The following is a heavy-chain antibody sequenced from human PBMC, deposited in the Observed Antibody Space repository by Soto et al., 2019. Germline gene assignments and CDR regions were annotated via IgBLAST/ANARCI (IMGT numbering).Heavy chain of an antibody. Sequence: GGSLRLSCAASGFTFSSYSMNWVRQAPGKGLEWVSSISSSSSYIYYADSVKGRFSISRDNAKNSLYLQMNSRRAEDTAGYYCARDSRSNDNWAVAGTILFDPWGQGTLVTVSS. CDR2: ISSSSSYI. J-gene: IGHJ5*02. CDR3: ARDSRSNDNWAVAGTILFDP. CDR1: GFTFSSYS. V-gene: IGHV3-21*01. D-gene: IGHD6-19*01.